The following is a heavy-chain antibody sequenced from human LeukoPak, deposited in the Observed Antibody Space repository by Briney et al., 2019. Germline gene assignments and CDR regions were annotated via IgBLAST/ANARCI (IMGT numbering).Heavy chain of an antibody. CDR1: GASISANYH. CDR3: XXXXXSYWAHFDY. Sequence: SETLSLTCSVSGASISANYHWCWIRQPPGKGLEWIASIFYSGTTYYNPSLKSRVAISVDTSENRSSLKLNSVTAADTALYFCXXXXXSYWAHFDYWGQGTLVTVS. D-gene: IGHD3-10*01. J-gene: IGHJ4*02. CDR2: IFYSGTT. V-gene: IGHV4-39*01.